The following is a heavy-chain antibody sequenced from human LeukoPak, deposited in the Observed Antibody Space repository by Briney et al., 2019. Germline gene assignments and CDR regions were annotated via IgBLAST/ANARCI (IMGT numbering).Heavy chain of an antibody. CDR2: INSDGSST. V-gene: IGHV3-74*01. CDR3: AKDSFSGSYLDY. CDR1: GFTFGSYW. Sequence: QAGGSLRLSCAASGFTFGSYWMHWVRQAPGKGLVWVSRINSDGSSTSYADSVKGRFTISRDNAKNTLYLQMNSLRAEDTAVYYCAKDSFSGSYLDYWGQGTLVTVS. D-gene: IGHD1-26*01. J-gene: IGHJ4*02.